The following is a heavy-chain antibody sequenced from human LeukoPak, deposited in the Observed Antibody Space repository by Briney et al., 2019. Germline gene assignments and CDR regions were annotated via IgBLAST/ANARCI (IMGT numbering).Heavy chain of an antibody. CDR2: IIPILGIA. Sequence: GASVKVSCKASGGTFSSYTISWVRQAPGQGLEWMGRIIPILGIANYAQKFQGRVTITADKSTGTAYMELSSLRSEDTAVYYCASLAYYYDSSGYLDAFDIWGQGTMVTVSS. V-gene: IGHV1-69*02. CDR1: GGTFSSYT. J-gene: IGHJ3*02. D-gene: IGHD3-22*01. CDR3: ASLAYYYDSSGYLDAFDI.